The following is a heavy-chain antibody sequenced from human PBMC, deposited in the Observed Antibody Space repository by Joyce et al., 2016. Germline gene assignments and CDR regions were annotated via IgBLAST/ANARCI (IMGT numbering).Heavy chain of an antibody. CDR2: ISFDGNNQ. Sequence: QVQLVESGGGVVQPGKSLRLSCAASGFTFSSYGMHWVRQAPGKGLGWLEVISFDGNNQNYADSVKGRFNISRDNSKNTLYLQVNSLRADDTAVYYCARRRSGWIDVFDIWGQGTMVTVSS. D-gene: IGHD6-25*01. V-gene: IGHV3-30*03. CDR3: ARRRSGWIDVFDI. CDR1: GFTFSSYG. J-gene: IGHJ3*02.